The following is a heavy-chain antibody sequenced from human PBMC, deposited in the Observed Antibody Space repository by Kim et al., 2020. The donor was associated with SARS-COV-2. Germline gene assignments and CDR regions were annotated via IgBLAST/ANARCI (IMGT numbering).Heavy chain of an antibody. CDR1: GFTFTHYY. J-gene: IGHJ4*02. Sequence: GGSLRLSCAASGFTFTHYYMSWIRQAPGKGLEWVSSISGSGSTIYYADSVKGRFTISRDNAKNSLYLQMSSLRADDTAVYYCARPTGSGGWYYGYWGQGTLRTVSS. CDR3: ARPTGSGGWYYGY. V-gene: IGHV3-11*04. CDR2: ISGSGSTI. D-gene: IGHD6-19*01.